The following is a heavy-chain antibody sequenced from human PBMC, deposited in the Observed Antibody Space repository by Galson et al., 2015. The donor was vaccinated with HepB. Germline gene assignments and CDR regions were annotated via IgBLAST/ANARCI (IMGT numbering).Heavy chain of an antibody. D-gene: IGHD3-10*01. CDR3: SRSYGSGPGDY. CDR2: INPDGDNT. CDR1: GFTFSSYW. J-gene: IGHJ4*02. Sequence: SLRLSCAASGFTFSSYWMHWVRQAPGKGLVWVSRINPDGDNTAYADSVKGRFTISRDNAKNTLYLQMNSLRAEDTAVYYCSRSYGSGPGDYWGQGTLVTVSS. V-gene: IGHV3-74*03.